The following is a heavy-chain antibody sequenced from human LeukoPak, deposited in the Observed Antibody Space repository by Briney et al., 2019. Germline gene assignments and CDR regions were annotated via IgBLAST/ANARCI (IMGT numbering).Heavy chain of an antibody. Sequence: SETLSLTCTVSGGSISSYYWSWIRQPPGKGLEWIGYIYYSGTTNYNPSLKSRVTISVDTSKNQFSLKLSSATAADTAVYYCARGVYIATAQYGYWGQGTLVTVSS. D-gene: IGHD6-13*01. J-gene: IGHJ4*02. CDR1: GGSISSYY. CDR3: ARGVYIATAQYGY. CDR2: IYYSGTT. V-gene: IGHV4-59*01.